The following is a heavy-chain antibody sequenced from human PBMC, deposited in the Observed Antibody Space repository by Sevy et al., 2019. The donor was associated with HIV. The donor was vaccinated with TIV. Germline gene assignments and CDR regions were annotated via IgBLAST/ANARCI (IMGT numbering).Heavy chain of an antibody. D-gene: IGHD1-1*01. CDR2: ISPYNGKT. Sequence: ASLKVSCKASGYTFTSYGISWVRQAPGQGLEWMGWISPYNGKTNYAQKLQGRVTMTTDTSTSTAYTEVRSLRSDDTAVYYCARGYNWNINFDYWGQGTLVTVSS. CDR1: GYTFTSYG. V-gene: IGHV1-18*01. J-gene: IGHJ4*02. CDR3: ARGYNWNINFDY.